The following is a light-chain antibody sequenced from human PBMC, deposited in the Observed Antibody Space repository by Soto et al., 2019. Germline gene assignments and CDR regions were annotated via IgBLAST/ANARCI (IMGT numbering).Light chain of an antibody. CDR1: QTNTTW. CDR2: DGS. Sequence: DIRVTQSPPTLSGSVGDRVTITCRASQTNTTWMAWYQQKPGKAPKLLVYDGSTLQSGVETRFSGSGSWTEFTLIVSGLQPEDPATYYCQQYTNTNKPWMFGQGTKEEI. CDR3: QQYTNTNKPWM. J-gene: IGKJ1*01. V-gene: IGKV1-5*01.